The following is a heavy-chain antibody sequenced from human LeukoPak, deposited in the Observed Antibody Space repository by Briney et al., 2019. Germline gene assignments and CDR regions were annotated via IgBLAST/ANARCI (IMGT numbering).Heavy chain of an antibody. CDR1: GYTLTSYG. CDR3: AGDFVDTVMVVDY. J-gene: IGHJ4*02. Sequence: ASVKVSCKASGYTLTSYGISWVRQAPGQGLEWMGWISAYNGNTNYAQKFQDRVTMTTDTPTSTAYMELRSLRSDDTAVYYCAGDFVDTVMVVDYWGQGTLVTVSS. CDR2: ISAYNGNT. D-gene: IGHD5-18*01. V-gene: IGHV1-18*01.